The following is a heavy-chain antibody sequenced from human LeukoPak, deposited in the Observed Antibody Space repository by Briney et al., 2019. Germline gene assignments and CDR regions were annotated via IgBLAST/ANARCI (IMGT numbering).Heavy chain of an antibody. V-gene: IGHV1-3*01. D-gene: IGHD6-19*01. CDR3: ATLRETVAGYFDY. J-gene: IGHJ4*02. CDR1: GYTFTSYA. CDR2: INAGNGNT. Sequence: GASVKVSCKASGYTFTSYAMHWVRQAPGQRLEWMGWINAGNGNTKYSQEFQGRVTITRDTSASTAYMELRSLRSDDTAVYYCATLRETVAGYFDYWGQGTLVTVSS.